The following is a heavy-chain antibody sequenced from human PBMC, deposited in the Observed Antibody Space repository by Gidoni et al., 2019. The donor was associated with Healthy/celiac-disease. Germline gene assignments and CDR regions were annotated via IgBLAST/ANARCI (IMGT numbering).Heavy chain of an antibody. CDR3: ARVSGYPWDYYGMDV. Sequence: QVQMQESDPGLVKPPETLSLTCTVTGRSISSYYWSWIRQPPGKGLYLIGYIYYSGSTNYHPSLKSRVTISVDTSKNPFSLKLSSVTAADTAVYYCARVSGYPWDYYGMDVWGQGTTVTVSS. CDR2: IYYSGST. J-gene: IGHJ6*02. CDR1: GRSISSYY. D-gene: IGHD6-13*01. V-gene: IGHV4-59*01.